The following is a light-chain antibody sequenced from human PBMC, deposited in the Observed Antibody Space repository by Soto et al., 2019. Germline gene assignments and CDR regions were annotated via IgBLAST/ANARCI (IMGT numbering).Light chain of an antibody. J-gene: IGLJ2*01. V-gene: IGLV6-57*01. Sequence: FMLTQPHSVSESPGKTVTISCTRSSGNIASNYVQWYQQRPGSSPTTVIYEDNQRPSGVPDRFSGSIDISSNSASLTISGLKTEDESDYYCQSYDNNNHGVFGGGTKLTVL. CDR2: EDN. CDR1: SGNIASNY. CDR3: QSYDNNNHGV.